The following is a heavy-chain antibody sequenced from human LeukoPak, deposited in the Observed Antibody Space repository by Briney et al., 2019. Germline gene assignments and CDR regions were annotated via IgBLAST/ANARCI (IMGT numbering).Heavy chain of an antibody. D-gene: IGHD4-17*01. CDR2: IGSGGGST. J-gene: IGHJ4*02. Sequence: PGGSLRLSCAASGFTFSSYALTWVRQAPGKGLEWVSSIGSGGGSTYYADSVKGRFTISRDNSKNTAYLQMNSLRAEDTAVYYCAKDDYGDFLFDYWGQGTLVTVSS. V-gene: IGHV3-23*01. CDR3: AKDDYGDFLFDY. CDR1: GFTFSSYA.